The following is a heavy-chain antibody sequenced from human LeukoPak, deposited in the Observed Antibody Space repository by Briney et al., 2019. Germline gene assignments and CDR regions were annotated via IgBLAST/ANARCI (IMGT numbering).Heavy chain of an antibody. CDR3: YDTSGH. CDR2: IKQDGSEK. V-gene: IGHV3-7*01. Sequence: GGSLRLSCTASGFTFGSWIIWVRQAPRRGLEWVASIKQDGSEKYYLDSVKGRFTMSRDSAKNSLYLQMSSLRAEDTAVYYCYDTSGHWGQGTLVTVSS. J-gene: IGHJ4*02. D-gene: IGHD3-22*01. CDR1: GFTFGSW.